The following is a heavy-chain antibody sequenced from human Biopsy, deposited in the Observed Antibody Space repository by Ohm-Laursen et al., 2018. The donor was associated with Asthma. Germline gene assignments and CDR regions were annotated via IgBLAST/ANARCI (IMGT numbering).Heavy chain of an antibody. J-gene: IGHJ4*02. D-gene: IGHD3-3*01. CDR1: GFTFRSYA. Sequence: SLRLSCAASGFTFRSYAVHWVRQAPGKGLEWVAVGGSYYDGGLKYYADSVNGRFTVSRDDSKNTLYLQMNSPRPDDTAVYYCARDVMEWYLPAFDFWGQGTLVTVSS. V-gene: IGHV3-30-3*01. CDR3: ARDVMEWYLPAFDF. CDR2: GGSYYDGGLK.